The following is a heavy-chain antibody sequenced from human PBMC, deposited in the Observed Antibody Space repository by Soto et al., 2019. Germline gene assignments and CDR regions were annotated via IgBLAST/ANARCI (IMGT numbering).Heavy chain of an antibody. CDR3: ARDTVVPAAMEGWFDP. D-gene: IGHD2-2*01. V-gene: IGHV3-21*01. J-gene: IGHJ5*02. Sequence: GSLRLSCAASGFTFSSYSMNWVRQAPGKGLEWVSSISSSSSYIYYADSVKGRFTISRDNAKNSLYLQMNSLRAEDTAVYYSARDTVVPAAMEGWFDPWGQGTLVTVSS. CDR2: ISSSSSYI. CDR1: GFTFSSYS.